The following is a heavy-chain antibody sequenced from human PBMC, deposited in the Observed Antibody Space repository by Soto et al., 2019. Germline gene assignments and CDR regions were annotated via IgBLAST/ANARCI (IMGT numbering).Heavy chain of an antibody. CDR3: ARVPRVKKRGYGSGSYFGSVGGNWFDP. CDR1: GGSISSGGYY. V-gene: IGHV4-31*03. J-gene: IGHJ5*02. D-gene: IGHD3-10*01. CDR2: IYYSGST. Sequence: TSETLSLTCTVSGGSISSGGYYWSWIRQHPGKGLEWIGYIYYSGSTYYNPSLKSRVTISVDTSKNQFSLKLSSVTAADTAVYYCARVPRVKKRGYGSGSYFGSVGGNWFDPWGQGTLVTVSS.